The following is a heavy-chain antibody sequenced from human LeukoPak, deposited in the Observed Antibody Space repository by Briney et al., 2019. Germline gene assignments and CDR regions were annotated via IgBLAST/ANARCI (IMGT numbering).Heavy chain of an antibody. CDR1: GGSISSSSYY. CDR2: IYYSGST. D-gene: IGHD3-22*01. J-gene: IGHJ4*02. Sequence: SETLSLTCTVSGGSISSSSYYWGWIRQPPGKGLEWIGSIYYSGSTNYNPSLKSRVTISVDTSKNQFSLKLNSVTAADTAVYYCARLEDDSSGYYPYWGQGTLVTVSS. V-gene: IGHV4-39*07. CDR3: ARLEDDSSGYYPY.